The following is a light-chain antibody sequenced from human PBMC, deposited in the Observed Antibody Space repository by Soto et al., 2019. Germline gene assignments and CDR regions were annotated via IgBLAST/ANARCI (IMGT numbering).Light chain of an antibody. V-gene: IGKV3-20*01. CDR1: QSVSSSY. CDR3: QQYGSSPLVT. Sequence: IVLTQSPGTLSLSPGDRATLSCRAIQSVSSSYLAWYQQKPGQAPSLLIYGASNRATGIPDRFSGSGSGTDFTLTISRLEPEDFAVYYCQQYGSSPLVTFGPGTKVDIK. J-gene: IGKJ3*01. CDR2: GAS.